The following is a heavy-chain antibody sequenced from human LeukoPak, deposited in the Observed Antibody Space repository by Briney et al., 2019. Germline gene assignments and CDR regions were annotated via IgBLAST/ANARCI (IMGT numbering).Heavy chain of an antibody. D-gene: IGHD3-3*01. CDR3: ASHTYYDFWSGYSLYFDY. CDR2: IYYSGST. Sequence: SETLSLTCTVSGGSISSGNYYWSWIRQPPGKGLEWIGYIYYSGSTYYNPSLKSRVTISVDTSKNQFSLKLSSVTAADTAVYYCASHTYYDFWSGYSLYFDYWGQGTLVTVSS. CDR1: GGSISSGNYY. J-gene: IGHJ4*02. V-gene: IGHV4-39*01.